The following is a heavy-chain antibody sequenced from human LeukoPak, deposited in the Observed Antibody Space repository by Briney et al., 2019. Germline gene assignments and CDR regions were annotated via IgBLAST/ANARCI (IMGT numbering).Heavy chain of an antibody. CDR3: ARDGIRAIVVPAPSYYYGMDV. CDR1: GGTFSSYA. CDR2: IIPILGIA. J-gene: IGHJ6*02. D-gene: IGHD2-2*01. Sequence: SVKVSCKASGGTFSSYAISWVRQAPGQGLEWMGRIIPILGIANYAQKFQSRVTITADKSTSTAYMELSSLRSEDTAVYYCARDGIRAIVVPAPSYYYGMDVWGQGTTVTVSS. V-gene: IGHV1-69*04.